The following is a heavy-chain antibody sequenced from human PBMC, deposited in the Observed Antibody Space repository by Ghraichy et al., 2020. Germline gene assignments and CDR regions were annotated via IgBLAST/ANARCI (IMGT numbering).Heavy chain of an antibody. J-gene: IGHJ4*02. Sequence: SETLSLTCAVSGATIGSGYYWTWVRQSPGSGLEWIGEIFHSGRTNYNPSLKSQFTMSVDKSKNQFSLDGSSVTAADTAVYYCARIPFGYQGMDVWGQGTLVTVSS. CDR3: ARIPFGYQGMDV. V-gene: IGHV4-4*02. CDR2: IFHSGRT. D-gene: IGHD5-12*01. CDR1: GATIGSGYY.